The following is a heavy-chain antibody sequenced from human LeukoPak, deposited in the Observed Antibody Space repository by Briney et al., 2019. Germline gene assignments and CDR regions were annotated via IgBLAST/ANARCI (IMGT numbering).Heavy chain of an antibody. CDR3: ARAFPGFDP. CDR2: IYQSGTT. V-gene: IGHV4-38-2*01. Sequence: PSETLSLTCAVSGSSLSTNYYWGWIRQPPGKGLEWIGSIYQSGTTYYNPSLKSRVTMSIDTSRNQFSLKLTSVTAADTAIYYCARAFPGFDPWGQGTQVIVSS. CDR1: GSSLSTNYY. D-gene: IGHD3-16*01. J-gene: IGHJ5*02.